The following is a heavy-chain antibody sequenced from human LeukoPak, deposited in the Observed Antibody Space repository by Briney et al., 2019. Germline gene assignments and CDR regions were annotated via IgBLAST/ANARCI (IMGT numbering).Heavy chain of an antibody. CDR3: ARNLRVAVAGIDY. J-gene: IGHJ4*02. D-gene: IGHD6-19*01. Sequence: PGGSLRLSCAASGFTFSSYDMSWVRQAPGKGLEWVSVISGSGGSTYYADSVKGRFTISRDNSKNTLCLQMNSLRAEDTAVYYCARNLRVAVAGIDYWGQGTLVTVSS. V-gene: IGHV3-23*01. CDR1: GFTFSSYD. CDR2: ISGSGGST.